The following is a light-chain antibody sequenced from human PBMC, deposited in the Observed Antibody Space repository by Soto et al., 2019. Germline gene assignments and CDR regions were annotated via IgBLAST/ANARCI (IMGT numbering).Light chain of an antibody. CDR1: QSVLYSSNNKNF. V-gene: IGKV4-1*01. CDR3: QQYYSTPYT. Sequence: DIVMTQSPDSLAVSLGERATINCKSSQSVLYSSNNKNFLAWYQQKPGQPPKLLIYWASTRESGVPDRFSGSWSWTDFTLTIRSLQAEDVAVYYCQQYYSTPYTFGQGTKLEIK. J-gene: IGKJ2*01. CDR2: WAS.